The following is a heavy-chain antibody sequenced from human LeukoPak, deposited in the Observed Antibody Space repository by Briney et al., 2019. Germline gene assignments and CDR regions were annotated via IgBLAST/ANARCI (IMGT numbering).Heavy chain of an antibody. D-gene: IGHD7-27*01. CDR3: ASGELGPVDFDY. CDR1: GFTVSSNY. CDR2: IYSGGST. V-gene: IGHV3-53*01. J-gene: IGHJ4*02. Sequence: GGFLRLSCAASGFTVSSNYMSWVRQAPGKGLEWVSVIYSGGSTYYADSVKGRFTISRDNSKNTLYLQMNSLRAEDTAMYYCASGELGPVDFDYWGQGTLVTVSS.